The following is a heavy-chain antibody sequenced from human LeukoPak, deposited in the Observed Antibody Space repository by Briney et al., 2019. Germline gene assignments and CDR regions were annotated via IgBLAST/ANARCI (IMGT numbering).Heavy chain of an antibody. D-gene: IGHD3-22*01. CDR1: GFTLSSYA. V-gene: IGHV3-23*01. CDR3: AKATYYYDSSGYYAYYFDY. Sequence: PGGSLRPSCAASGFTLSSYAMSWVRQAPGKGLEWVSAISGSGGSTYYADSVKGRFTISRDNSKNTLYLQMNSLRAEDTAVYYCAKATYYYDSSGYYAYYFDYWGQGTLVTVSS. J-gene: IGHJ4*02. CDR2: ISGSGGST.